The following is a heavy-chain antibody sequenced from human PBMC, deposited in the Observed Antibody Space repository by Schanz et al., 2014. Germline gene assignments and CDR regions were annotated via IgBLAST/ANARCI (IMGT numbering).Heavy chain of an antibody. D-gene: IGHD1-1*01. J-gene: IGHJ4*02. CDR2: ISYDGSNK. CDR3: ARGTDWNLHY. V-gene: IGHV3-30*03. CDR1: GFTISSYS. Sequence: QVQLVESGGGLVKPGGSLRLSCAASGFTISSYSMNWVRQAPGKGLEWVAVISYDGSNKYYADSVKGRFTMSRDNSKNTLYLQMNSLRAGDTAVYYCARGTDWNLHYWGQGALVTVSS.